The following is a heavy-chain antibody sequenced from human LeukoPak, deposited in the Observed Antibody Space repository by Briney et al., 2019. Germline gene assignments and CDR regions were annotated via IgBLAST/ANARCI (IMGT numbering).Heavy chain of an antibody. CDR1: GGSISSYY. CDR3: ARDRPPSTD. Sequence: PSETLSLTCTVSGGSISSYYWSWTRQPPGKGLEWIGYIYYSGSTNYNPSLKSRVTISVDTSKNQFSLKLSSVTAADTAVYYCARDRPPSTDWGQGTLVTVSS. V-gene: IGHV4-59*01. J-gene: IGHJ4*02. CDR2: IYYSGST.